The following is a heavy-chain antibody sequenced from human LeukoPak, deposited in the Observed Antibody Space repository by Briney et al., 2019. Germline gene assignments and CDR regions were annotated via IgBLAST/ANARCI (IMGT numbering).Heavy chain of an antibody. V-gene: IGHV3-66*02. CDR3: AKEGFYTFET. Sequence: PGGSLRLSCAASGGSVSGYFVSWVRQAPGKGLEWVSVMQSGGDTYYSDSVKGRFTVSRDTSLNTLYLQMNSLRPEDTAVYYCAKEGFYTFETWGQGTLVAVSS. CDR2: MQSGGDT. CDR1: GGSVSGYF. J-gene: IGHJ5*02. D-gene: IGHD3-3*01.